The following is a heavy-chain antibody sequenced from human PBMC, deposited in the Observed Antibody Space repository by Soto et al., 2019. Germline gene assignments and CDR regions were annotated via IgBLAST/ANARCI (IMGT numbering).Heavy chain of an antibody. V-gene: IGHV1-69*13. CDR1: GGTFSSYA. CDR2: IIPIFGTA. J-gene: IGHJ5*02. CDR3: ARGGIAARPGNWFDP. Sequence: GASVKVSCKASGGTFSSYAISWARQAPGQGLEWMGGIIPIFGTANYAQKFQGRVTITADESTSTAYMELSSLRSEDTAVYYCARGGIAARPGNWFDPWGQGTLVTVSS. D-gene: IGHD6-6*01.